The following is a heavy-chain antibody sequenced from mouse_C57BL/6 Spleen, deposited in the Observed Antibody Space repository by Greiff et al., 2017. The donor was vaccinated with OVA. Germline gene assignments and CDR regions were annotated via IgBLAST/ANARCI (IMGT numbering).Heavy chain of an antibody. CDR2: IYPGNSDT. CDR3: KGVLRFYFDV. CDR1: GYPFPSYW. Sequence: EVQLQPSGTVLARPGASVKMSCKTSGYPFPSYWMPWVKQRPGPGLAWIGAIYPGNSDTSYNQKFKGKAKLTAVTSASTAYMELSSLTNEDSAVYYCKGVLRFYFDVWGTGTTVTVSS. D-gene: IGHD1-1*01. V-gene: IGHV1-5*01. J-gene: IGHJ1*03.